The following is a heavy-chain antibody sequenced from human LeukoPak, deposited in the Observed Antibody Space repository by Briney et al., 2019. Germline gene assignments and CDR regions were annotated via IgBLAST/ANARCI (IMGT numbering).Heavy chain of an antibody. CDR3: ARVPGDGDYVEDDYFDY. Sequence: GASVKVSCKASGYTFTSNHINWVRQAPGQGLEWMGWVNPNSGNTGYAQRFQDRVTMTRNTSISTAYLELSSLRSDDTAVYFCARVPGDGDYVEDDYFDYWGQGTLVTVSS. V-gene: IGHV1-8*01. D-gene: IGHD4-17*01. J-gene: IGHJ4*02. CDR1: GYTFTSNH. CDR2: VNPNSGNT.